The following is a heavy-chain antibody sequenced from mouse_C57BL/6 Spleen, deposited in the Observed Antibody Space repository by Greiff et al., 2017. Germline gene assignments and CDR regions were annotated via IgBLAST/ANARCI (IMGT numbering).Heavy chain of an antibody. CDR2: IDPSDSYT. D-gene: IGHD1-1*01. Sequence: QVQLQQPGAELVMPGASVKLSCKASGYTFTSYWMHWVKQRPGQGLEWIGEIDPSDSYTNYNQKFKGKSTLTVDKSSRTAYMQLSSLPSDDSAVYYCASSYYGSSFYFDYWGQGTTLTVSS. CDR1: GYTFTSYW. CDR3: ASSYYGSSFYFDY. V-gene: IGHV1-69*01. J-gene: IGHJ2*01.